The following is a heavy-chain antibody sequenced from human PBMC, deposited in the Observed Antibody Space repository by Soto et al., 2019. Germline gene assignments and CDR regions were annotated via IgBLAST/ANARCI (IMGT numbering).Heavy chain of an antibody. V-gene: IGHV4-39*01. D-gene: IGHD6-19*01. CDR2: INYSGST. Sequence: SETLSLTCTVSGGSISSSRYYGGWIRQPPGKGLEWIGSINYSGSTYYNPSLKRRVTISVDTCKNQFSLKLSSVTAADTAVYYCATRERAVVEYWGQGTLVTVSA. CDR3: ATRERAVVEY. J-gene: IGHJ4*02. CDR1: GGSISSSRYY.